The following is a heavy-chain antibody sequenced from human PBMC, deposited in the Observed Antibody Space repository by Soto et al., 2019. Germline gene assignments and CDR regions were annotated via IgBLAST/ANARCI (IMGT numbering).Heavy chain of an antibody. Sequence: QVQLVQSGAEVKKPGASVKVSCKASGYTFTSYDINWVRQATGHGLEWIGWMNPNSCNTGYAQKFQGRVTMTRNTSSRRAYMEASGLRSEDSPVDYCARSRRSQQLASNWFAPWGQRTLGTVSA. CDR3: ARSRRSQQLASNWFAP. J-gene: IGHJ5*02. CDR2: MNPNSCNT. CDR1: GYTFTSYD. D-gene: IGHD6-13*01. V-gene: IGHV1-8*01.